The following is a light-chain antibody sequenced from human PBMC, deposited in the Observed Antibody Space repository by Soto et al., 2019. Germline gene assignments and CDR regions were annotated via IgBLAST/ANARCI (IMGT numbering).Light chain of an antibody. CDR1: QSISTY. J-gene: IGKJ2*01. CDR3: QQSYSTPN. CDR2: AAS. Sequence: DIQMTQSPSSLSAFVGARVTITYRASQSISTYLNWYQQKPGKAPKLLIYAASSLQSGVPSRFSGSGSGTDFTLTISSLQPEDFATYYCQQSYSTPNFGQGTKLEIK. V-gene: IGKV1-39*01.